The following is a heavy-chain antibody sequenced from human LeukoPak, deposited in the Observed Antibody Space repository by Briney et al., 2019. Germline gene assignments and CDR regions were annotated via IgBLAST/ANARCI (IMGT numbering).Heavy chain of an antibody. J-gene: IGHJ4*02. V-gene: IGHV4-34*01. Sequence: PSETLSLTCGVSGGSFSGSYWGWIRQPPGKGLEWIGEINLSGSTYYNSSLTSRVTISLDTSKNQFSLNLRSVTTADTAVYYCARVSISLFGVVTAHFDSWGQGTLVAVSS. CDR1: GGSFSGSY. D-gene: IGHD3-3*01. CDR3: ARVSISLFGVVTAHFDS. CDR2: INLSGST.